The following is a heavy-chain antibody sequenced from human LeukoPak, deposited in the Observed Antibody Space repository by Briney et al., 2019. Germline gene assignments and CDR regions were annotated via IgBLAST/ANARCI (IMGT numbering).Heavy chain of an antibody. CDR3: ARQNIGGTSASDY. D-gene: IGHD3-3*01. Sequence: GESLKISCKASGYSFTNYWIGWVRQMPGKGLEWMGITYPGDSDTRYSPSFQGQVTISADKSIRTAHLQWSSLKASDTAIYYCARQNIGGTSASDYWGQGTLVTVSS. CDR2: TYPGDSDT. CDR1: GYSFTNYW. J-gene: IGHJ4*02. V-gene: IGHV5-51*01.